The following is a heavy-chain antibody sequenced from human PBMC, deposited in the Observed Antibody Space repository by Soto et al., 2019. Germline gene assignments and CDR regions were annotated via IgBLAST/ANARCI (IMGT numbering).Heavy chain of an antibody. V-gene: IGHV4-4*02. CDR1: GGSISSSYW. CDR3: VTSLNYDFWRDGGRHYYFDY. CDR2: IYHSGST. J-gene: IGHJ4*02. D-gene: IGHD3-3*01. Sequence: ASETLSLTCAVSGGSISSSYWWNWVRQPPGKGLEWIGKIYHSGSTNYNPSLKNRVTISVDKSNNQFSLRLSSVTAAETAVYFCVTSLNYDFWRDGGRHYYFDYWGQGTLVTVSS.